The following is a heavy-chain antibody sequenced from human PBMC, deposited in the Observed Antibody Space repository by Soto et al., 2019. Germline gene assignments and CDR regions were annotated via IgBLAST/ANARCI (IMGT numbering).Heavy chain of an antibody. Sequence: SETLSLTCTVSGGSISSGNYYWSWIRQPPGKGLEWIGFISYSGSTYYSLSLKSRVTISVDTSKNQFSLNLSFVTAEDTAVYYCARDPSIVLVPAATYYYYYYGMDVWGQGTTVTVSS. V-gene: IGHV4-30-4*01. CDR3: ARDPSIVLVPAATYYYYYYGMDV. CDR1: GGSISSGNYY. J-gene: IGHJ6*02. CDR2: ISYSGST. D-gene: IGHD2-2*01.